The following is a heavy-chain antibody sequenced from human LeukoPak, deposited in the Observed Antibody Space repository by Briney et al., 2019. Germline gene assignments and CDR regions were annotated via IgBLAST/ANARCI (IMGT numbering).Heavy chain of an antibody. CDR3: ATPITHDSGGP. CDR1: GFTFSSYW. D-gene: IGHD3-22*01. CDR2: IKQDGSEK. Sequence: GGSLRLPCAASGFTFSSYWMSWVRQAPGKGLEWVANIKQDGSEKYYVDSVKGRFTISRDNSKNTLYLQMNSLRAEDTAVHYCATPITHDSGGPWGQGTLVTVSS. J-gene: IGHJ4*02. V-gene: IGHV3-7*01.